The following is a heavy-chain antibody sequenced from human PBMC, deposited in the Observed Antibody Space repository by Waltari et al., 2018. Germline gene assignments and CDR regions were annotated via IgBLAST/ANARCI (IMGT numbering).Heavy chain of an antibody. D-gene: IGHD6-13*01. Sequence: QVQLQESGPGLVKPSETLSLTCTVSGGSISRYYWSWIRQPTRSGLAWLRHIYYSGSTNYNPSLKSRVTISVDTSKNQFSLKLSSVTAADTAVYYCARGDGIAAAGDDYWGQGTLVTVSS. V-gene: IGHV4-59*01. CDR3: ARGDGIAAAGDDY. CDR2: IYYSGST. CDR1: GGSISRYY. J-gene: IGHJ4*02.